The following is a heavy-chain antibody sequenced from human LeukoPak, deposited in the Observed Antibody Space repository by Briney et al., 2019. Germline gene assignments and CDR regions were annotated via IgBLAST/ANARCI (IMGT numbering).Heavy chain of an antibody. D-gene: IGHD3-16*02. CDR3: ARDSGRYTGDY. J-gene: IGHJ4*02. CDR2: ISSAGST. CDR1: GFSVSNNY. Sequence: PGGSLRLSCAASGFSVSNNYMSWVRQAPGKGLEWVSVISSAGSTYYAGSVQGRFTISRDNSKNTAYLQMNSLRAEDTAVYYCARDSGRYTGDYWGQGTLVTVSS. V-gene: IGHV3-53*01.